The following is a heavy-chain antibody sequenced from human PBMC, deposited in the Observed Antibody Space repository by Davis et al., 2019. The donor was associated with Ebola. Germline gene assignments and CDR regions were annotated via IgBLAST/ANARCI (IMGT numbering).Heavy chain of an antibody. CDR1: GFTFSSYW. CDR3: ARLNYNSFSFDY. Sequence: GESLKISCAASGFTFSSYWMSWVRQAPGKGLEWVANIKQDGSEKYYVDSVKGRFTISRDNAKNSLYLQMNSLRAEDTAVYYCARLNYNSFSFDYWGQGTLVTVSS. CDR2: IKQDGSEK. J-gene: IGHJ4*02. V-gene: IGHV3-7*01. D-gene: IGHD1-1*01.